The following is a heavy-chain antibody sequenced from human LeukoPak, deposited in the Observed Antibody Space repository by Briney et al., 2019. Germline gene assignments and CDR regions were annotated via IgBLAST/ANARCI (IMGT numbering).Heavy chain of an antibody. Sequence: SETLSLTCAVSGYSISSGYYWGWIRQPPGKGLEWIGSIYHSGSTYYNPSLKSRVTISVDTSKNQFPLKLSSVTAADTAVYYCARLIVGGAFDIWGQGTMVTVSS. CDR1: GYSISSGYY. CDR3: ARLIVGGAFDI. CDR2: IYHSGST. J-gene: IGHJ3*02. D-gene: IGHD1-26*01. V-gene: IGHV4-38-2*01.